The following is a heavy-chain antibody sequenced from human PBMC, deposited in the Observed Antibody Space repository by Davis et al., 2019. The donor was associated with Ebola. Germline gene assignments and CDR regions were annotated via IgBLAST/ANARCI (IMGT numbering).Heavy chain of an antibody. CDR2: ISAYNGNT. D-gene: IGHD5-24*01. CDR3: ARDVSVEMATGPDY. J-gene: IGHJ4*02. V-gene: IGHV1-18*04. CDR1: GYTFTSYG. Sequence: ASVKVSCKASGYTFTSYGISWVRQAPGQGLEWMGWISAYNGNTNYAQKLQGRVTMTTDTSTSTDYMELRSLRSDDTAVYYCARDVSVEMATGPDYWGQGTLVTVSS.